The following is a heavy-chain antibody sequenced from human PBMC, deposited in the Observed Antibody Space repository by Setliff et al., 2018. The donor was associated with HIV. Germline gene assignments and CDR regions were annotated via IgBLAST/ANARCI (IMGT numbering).Heavy chain of an antibody. CDR3: ARLGDSGSCFDY. CDR1: GYSFTSNW. D-gene: IGHD1-26*01. V-gene: IGHV5-51*01. Sequence: PGESLKISCKGSGYSFTSNWIGWVRQMPGKGLEWMGIIHPVDSDTRYSPSFQGQVTISADKSISTAYLQWSTLKASDTAIYYCARLGDSGSCFDYWGQGTLVTVSS. CDR2: IHPVDSDT. J-gene: IGHJ4*02.